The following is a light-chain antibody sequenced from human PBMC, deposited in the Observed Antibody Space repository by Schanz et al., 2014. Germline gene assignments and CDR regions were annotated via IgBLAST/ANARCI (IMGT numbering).Light chain of an antibody. CDR1: SSDVGAYNY. V-gene: IGLV2-8*01. J-gene: IGLJ1*01. CDR3: SSYAGSNNKV. CDR2: EVT. Sequence: QSALTQPASVSGSPGQSITISCTGTSSDVGAYNYVSWYQQHPGQAPKLVIYEVTKRPSGVPDRFSGSKSGNTASLAISGLQSEDEADYYCSSYAGSNNKVFGTGTKVTVL.